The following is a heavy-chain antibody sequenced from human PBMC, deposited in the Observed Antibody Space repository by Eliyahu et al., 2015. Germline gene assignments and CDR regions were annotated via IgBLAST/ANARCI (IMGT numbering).Heavy chain of an antibody. CDR3: ARNFDYGGNSFILDY. V-gene: IGHV6-1*01. CDR1: GDSVSXNSXA. J-gene: IGHJ4*02. CDR2: TYYRSKWNN. D-gene: IGHD4-23*01. Sequence: QIHLQQSGPGLVKPSQTLXXTXAISGDSVSXNSXAXNWIRQSPSRGLEWLGRTYYRSKWNNDYAVFVKSRITINPDTSKNQFSLHLNSVTPEDTAVYYCARNFDYGGNSFILDYWGQGTLVTVSS.